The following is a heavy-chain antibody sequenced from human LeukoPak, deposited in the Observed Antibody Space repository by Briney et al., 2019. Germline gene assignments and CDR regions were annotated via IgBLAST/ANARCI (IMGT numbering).Heavy chain of an antibody. CDR2: INPSGGST. CDR1: GYTFTSYY. CDR3: ARTTDYGACAWSRLFDL. D-gene: IGHD4-17*01. Sequence: ASVKVSCKASGYTFTSYYMHWVRQAPGQGLEWMGIINPSGGSTSYAQKFQGRVTMTRDTSTSTVYMELSSLRSEDTAVYYCARTTDYGACAWSRLFDLWGRGTLVTVSS. J-gene: IGHJ2*01. V-gene: IGHV1-46*01.